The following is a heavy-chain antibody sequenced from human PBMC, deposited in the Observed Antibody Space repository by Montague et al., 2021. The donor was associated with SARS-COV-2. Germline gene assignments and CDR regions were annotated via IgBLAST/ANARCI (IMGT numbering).Heavy chain of an antibody. V-gene: IGHV4-61*09. CDR3: ARDRRGMAMAGRAYYYYYMDV. J-gene: IGHJ6*03. CDR2: ISTSGSS. D-gene: IGHD6-19*01. Sequence: TLSLTCAVSGGSISSSHWWSWIRQPAGKGLEWIGHISTSGSSSYNPSLKSRVTIILDTSKQQFSLELTSVTAADTAVYYCARDRRGMAMAGRAYYYYYMDVWGKGTTVTVSS. CDR1: GGSISSSHW.